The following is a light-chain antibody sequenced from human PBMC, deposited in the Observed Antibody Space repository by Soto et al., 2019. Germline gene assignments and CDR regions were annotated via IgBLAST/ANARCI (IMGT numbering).Light chain of an antibody. Sequence: EIVLTQSPATLSLSPGERATLSCRASQSVSSYLAWYQQKPGQAPRLLIYDASNRATGIPARFSGSGSGTDFTLTISSREPEDFAVYYCQQRSNWPRTFGQGTKVDI. CDR3: QQRSNWPRT. CDR1: QSVSSY. V-gene: IGKV3-11*01. J-gene: IGKJ1*01. CDR2: DAS.